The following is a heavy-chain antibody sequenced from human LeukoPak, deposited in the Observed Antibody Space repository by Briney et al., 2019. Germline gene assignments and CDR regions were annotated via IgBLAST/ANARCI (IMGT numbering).Heavy chain of an antibody. CDR2: IGASGEST. CDR3: ASGGTGGDSFDI. V-gene: IGHV3-23*01. J-gene: IGHJ3*02. D-gene: IGHD2-15*01. Sequence: GGSLRLSCAASGFTFSVAAMTWVRQAPGKGLEWVSLIGASGESTYYADSVKGRFTISRDNSKNTLYLQMNSLRAEDTAVYYCASGGTGGDSFDIWGQGTMVTVSS. CDR1: GFTFSVAA.